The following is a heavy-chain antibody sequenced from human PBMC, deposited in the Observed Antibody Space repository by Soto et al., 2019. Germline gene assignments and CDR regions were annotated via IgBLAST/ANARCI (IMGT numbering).Heavy chain of an antibody. J-gene: IGHJ6*03. CDR3: ARVNANWGSHYYYYYMDV. Sequence: QVTLKESGPVLVKPTETLTLTCTVSGFSLSSARMGVSWIRQPPGKALEWLAHIFFNDEKSYSTSLKGRLTISKDTSQSQVVLTMTNMDPVDAATYYCARVNANWGSHYYYYYMDVWGKGTTVTVSS. CDR2: IFFNDEK. D-gene: IGHD7-27*01. CDR1: GFSLSSARMG. V-gene: IGHV2-26*01.